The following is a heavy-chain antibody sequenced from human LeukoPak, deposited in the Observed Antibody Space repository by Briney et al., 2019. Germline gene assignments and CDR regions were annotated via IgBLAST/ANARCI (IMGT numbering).Heavy chain of an antibody. CDR3: ARQLVGGWRPGAFDI. D-gene: IGHD6-19*01. V-gene: IGHV1-69*05. CDR1: GGTFSSYA. J-gene: IGHJ3*02. Sequence: SVKVSCKASGGTFSSYAISWVRQAPGQGLEWMGGIIPIFGTANYAQKFQGRVTITTDESTSTAYMELSSLRSEDTAVYYCARQLVGGWRPGAFDIWGQGTMVTVSS. CDR2: IIPIFGTA.